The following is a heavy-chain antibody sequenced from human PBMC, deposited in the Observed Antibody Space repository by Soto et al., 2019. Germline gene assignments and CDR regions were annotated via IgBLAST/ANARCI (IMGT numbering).Heavy chain of an antibody. CDR2: ISTSSYT. Sequence: QVQLVESGGGLVKPGGSLRLSCAASGFTFSDHYMSWIRQPPGQGLEWVSYISTSSYTNDADSVKGRFTISRDNAKNSLFLQMNSLRAEDTAVYYCARGHITMPRGVPFDYWGQGTLVTVSS. D-gene: IGHD3-10*01. CDR1: GFTFSDHY. V-gene: IGHV3-11*05. CDR3: ARGHITMPRGVPFDY. J-gene: IGHJ4*02.